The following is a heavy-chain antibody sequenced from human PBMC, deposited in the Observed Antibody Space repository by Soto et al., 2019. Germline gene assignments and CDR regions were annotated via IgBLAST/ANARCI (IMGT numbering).Heavy chain of an antibody. CDR1: GFTFSSYG. V-gene: IGHV3-30*18. CDR3: AKGGRQWLVTSDFNY. D-gene: IGHD6-19*01. J-gene: IGHJ4*02. Sequence: GGSLRLSCAASGFTFSSYGMHWVRQAPGKGLEWVAVISYDGSNKYYADSVKGRFTISRDNSKNTLYLQMNSLRAEDTAVYYFAKGGRQWLVTSDFNYWGQGALVTVSS. CDR2: ISYDGSNK.